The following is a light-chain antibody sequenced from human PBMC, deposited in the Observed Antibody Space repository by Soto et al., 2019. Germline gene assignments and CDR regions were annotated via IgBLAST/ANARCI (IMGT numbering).Light chain of an antibody. V-gene: IGLV2-14*01. J-gene: IGLJ1*01. CDR1: SSDVGGYNY. CDR2: DVS. Sequence: QSVLTQPASVSGSPGQSITISCTGTSSDVGGYNYVSWYQQHPGKAPKLMIYDVSNRPSGVSNRFSGSKSGNTASLTISGLQAXXXXXXXXSXXTXSSTLVFGTGTNLTVL. CDR3: SXXTXSSTLV.